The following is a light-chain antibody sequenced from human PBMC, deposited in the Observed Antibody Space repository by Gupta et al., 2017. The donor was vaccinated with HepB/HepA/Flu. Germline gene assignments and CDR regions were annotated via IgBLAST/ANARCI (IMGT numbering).Light chain of an antibody. CDR2: QDN. CDR3: QAWDSSTL. J-gene: IGLJ2*01. Sequence: SYELTQPPSVSVSPGQTASITCSGDKLGNKYVCWYQRKPGRSPVLVIYQDNKRPSGIPERFSGCNSGNTATLTISGTQAMDEADYYCQAWDSSTLFGGGTKLTVL. V-gene: IGLV3-1*01. CDR1: KLGNKY.